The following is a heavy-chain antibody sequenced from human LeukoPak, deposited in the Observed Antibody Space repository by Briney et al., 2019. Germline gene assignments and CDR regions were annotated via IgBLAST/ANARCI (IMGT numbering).Heavy chain of an antibody. J-gene: IGHJ4*02. Sequence: PSETLSLTCTVSGGSISSYYWSWIRQPPGKGLEWIGYIYYSGSTNYNPSLKSRVTISVDTSKNQFSLKLSSVTAADTAVSYCARLSPSQGGSITIFGVAKGFYDYCGQGTLVTVSS. CDR1: GGSISSYY. D-gene: IGHD3-3*01. CDR2: IYYSGST. CDR3: ARLSPSQGGSITIFGVAKGFYDY. V-gene: IGHV4-59*01.